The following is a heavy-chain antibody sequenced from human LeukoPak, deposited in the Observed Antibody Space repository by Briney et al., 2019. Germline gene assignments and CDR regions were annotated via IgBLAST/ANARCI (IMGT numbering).Heavy chain of an antibody. V-gene: IGHV2-70*11. Sequence: KSGPTLVNPTQTLTLTCTFSGFSLSTSGMCVSWIRQPPGKALEWLARIDWDDDKYYSTSLKTRLTISKDTSKNQVVLTMTNMDPVDTATYYCARMAPVKQQLDYYFDYWGQGTLVTVSS. CDR3: ARMAPVKQQLDYYFDY. CDR2: IDWDDDK. CDR1: GFSLSTSGMC. D-gene: IGHD6-13*01. J-gene: IGHJ4*02.